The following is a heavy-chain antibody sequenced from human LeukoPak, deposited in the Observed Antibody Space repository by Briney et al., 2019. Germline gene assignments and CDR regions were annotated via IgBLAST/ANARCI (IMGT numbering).Heavy chain of an antibody. CDR2: ISSSSSYI. CDR3: ARGRSPVTTRYFDY. CDR1: GFTFSSYS. D-gene: IGHD4-17*01. J-gene: IGHJ4*02. V-gene: IGHV3-21*01. Sequence: PGGSLRLSCAASGFTFSSYSMNWVRQAPGKGLEWVSSISSSSSYIYYADSVEGRFTISRDNAKNSLYLQMNSLRAEDTAVYYCARGRSPVTTRYFDYWGQGTLVTVSS.